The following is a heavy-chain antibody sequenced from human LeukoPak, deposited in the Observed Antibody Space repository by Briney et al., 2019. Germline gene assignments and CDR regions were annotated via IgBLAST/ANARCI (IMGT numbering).Heavy chain of an antibody. D-gene: IGHD6-19*01. Sequence: SETLSLTCTVSGGSISSYYWSWIRQPAGKGLEWIGRIYTSGSTNYNPSLKSRVTMSVDTSKNQFSLKLSSVTAADTAVYYCARGRIGVAVPPTLGYFHYWGHRTLVTVYS. CDR3: ARGRIGVAVPPTLGYFHY. J-gene: IGHJ4*01. CDR2: IYTSGST. CDR1: GGSISSYY. V-gene: IGHV4-4*07.